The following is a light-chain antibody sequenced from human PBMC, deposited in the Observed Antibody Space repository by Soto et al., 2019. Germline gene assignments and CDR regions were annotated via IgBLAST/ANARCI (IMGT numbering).Light chain of an antibody. CDR3: QQNRGT. CDR1: QSISSW. J-gene: IGKJ3*01. Sequence: DVQISQSPSTLSASVGDRVTITCRASQSISSWVAWYQHKPGKAPKLLIYKASDLDRVVPPRFSGGGSRTEFTLTIISLQPDEFGPYYWQQNRGTFGPRTNVHFK. CDR2: KAS. V-gene: IGKV1-5*01.